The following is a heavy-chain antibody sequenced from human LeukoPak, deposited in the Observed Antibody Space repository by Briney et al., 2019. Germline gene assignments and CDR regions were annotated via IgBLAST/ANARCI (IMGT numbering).Heavy chain of an antibody. CDR2: IYYSGST. V-gene: IGHV4-59*11. D-gene: IGHD6-6*01. CDR1: GGSISSHY. J-gene: IGHJ4*02. CDR3: ARGAGIAARPIDY. Sequence: PSETLSLACTASGGSISSHYWSWIRQPPGKGLEWIGYIYYSGSTNYNPSLKSRVTISVDTSKNQFSLKLSSVTAADTAVYYCARGAGIAARPIDYWGQGTLVTVSS.